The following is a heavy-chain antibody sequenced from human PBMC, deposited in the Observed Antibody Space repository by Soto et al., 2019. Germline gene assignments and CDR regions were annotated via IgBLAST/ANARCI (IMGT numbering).Heavy chain of an antibody. CDR2: ILYDGSKE. D-gene: IGHD1-7*01. J-gene: IGHJ6*03. Sequence: ALRLSCIDSGFSFSTHVMDWVRQAPGKGLEWVARILYDGSKEYYADSVKGRFTISRDNSKNTLFLQMDSLRVEDTAVYYCVKGLALMLVNWG. CDR3: VKGLALMLVN. V-gene: IGHV3-30*18. CDR1: GFSFSTHV.